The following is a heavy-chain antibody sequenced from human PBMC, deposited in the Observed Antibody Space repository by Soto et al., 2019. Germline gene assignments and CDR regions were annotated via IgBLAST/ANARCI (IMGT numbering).Heavy chain of an antibody. V-gene: IGHV4-31*03. D-gene: IGHD3-10*01. CDR1: GGSISSGGYY. Sequence: QVQLQESGPGQVKPSQTLSLTCTVSGGSISSGGYYWSWIRQHPGKGLEWIGYIYYSGSTYYNPSLKSRVTISVDTSKNQFSLKLSSVTAAHTAVYYCARDSYYGSGTPFDIWGQGTMVTVSS. CDR3: ARDSYYGSGTPFDI. J-gene: IGHJ3*02. CDR2: IYYSGST.